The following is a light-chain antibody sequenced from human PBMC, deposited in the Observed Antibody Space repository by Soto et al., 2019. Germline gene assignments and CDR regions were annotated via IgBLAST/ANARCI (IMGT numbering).Light chain of an antibody. CDR1: SSDVGGYNY. CDR3: SSYAGSNNLL. CDR2: EVS. J-gene: IGLJ1*01. V-gene: IGLV2-8*01. Sequence: QSALTQPPSASGSPGQSVTISCTGTSSDVGGYNYVSWYQQHPGKAPKLMIYEVSKRPSGVPDRFSGSKSGNTASLTVSGLQDEDEADYYCSSYAGSNNLLFGTGTKLTVL.